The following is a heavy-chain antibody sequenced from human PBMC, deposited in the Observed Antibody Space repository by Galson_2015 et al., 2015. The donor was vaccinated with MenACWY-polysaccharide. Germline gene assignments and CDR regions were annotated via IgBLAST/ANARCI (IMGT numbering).Heavy chain of an antibody. CDR3: TRIIARKHTFVDS. J-gene: IGHJ4*02. V-gene: IGHV1-8*01. Sequence: SVKVSCKASGYKFSSYDINWVRQASGQGLEWMGRMNPNSGNTGYAQKFQGRVAMTRDIATSTAYMELRMLRYDDTAVYYCTRIIARKHTFVDSWGQGTLVSVS. CDR1: GYKFSSYD. D-gene: IGHD2-21*01. CDR2: MNPNSGNT.